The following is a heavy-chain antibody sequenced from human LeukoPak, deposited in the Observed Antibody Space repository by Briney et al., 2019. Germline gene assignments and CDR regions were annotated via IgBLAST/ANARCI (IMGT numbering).Heavy chain of an antibody. CDR2: IRSKAYGGTT. CDR3: TRAFVRSPDY. CDR1: GFTFGDYA. D-gene: IGHD3-16*01. Sequence: GRSLRLSCTASGFTFGDYAMSWVRQAPGKGLEWVGFIRSKAYGGTTEYAASVKGRFTISRDDSKSIAYLQMSSLKTEDTAVYYCTRAFVRSPDYWGQGTLVTVSS. J-gene: IGHJ4*02. V-gene: IGHV3-49*04.